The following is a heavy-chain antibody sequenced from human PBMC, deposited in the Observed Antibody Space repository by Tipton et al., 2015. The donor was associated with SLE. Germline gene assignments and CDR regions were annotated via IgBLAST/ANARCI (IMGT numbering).Heavy chain of an antibody. CDR1: AFTFSTYG. CDR2: ISYHGSDK. CDR3: AKDLAVKDY. D-gene: IGHD6-19*01. Sequence: SLRLSCAASAFTFSTYGMHWVRQAPGKGLEWVAMISYHGSDKYYADSVKGRFTISRDNSKTTLYLQMNSLRTEDTAVYYCAKDLAVKDYLGQGTLVPVSS. J-gene: IGHJ4*02. V-gene: IGHV3-30*18.